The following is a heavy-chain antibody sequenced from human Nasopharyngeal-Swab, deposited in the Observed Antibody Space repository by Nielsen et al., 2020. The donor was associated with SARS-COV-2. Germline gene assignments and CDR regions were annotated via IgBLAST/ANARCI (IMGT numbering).Heavy chain of an antibody. CDR1: GFTFSNYW. Sequence: GESLKISCADSGFTFSNYWMSWVRQAPGKGLEWVANIKEDGSAKYYVDSVKGRFTVSRDNAKSALFLEMNSLRAEDTAVYYCARAPKRGSSGYQVVYWGQGTLVTVSS. CDR3: ARAPKRGSSGYQVVY. CDR2: IKEDGSAK. J-gene: IGHJ4*02. D-gene: IGHD3-22*01. V-gene: IGHV3-7*03.